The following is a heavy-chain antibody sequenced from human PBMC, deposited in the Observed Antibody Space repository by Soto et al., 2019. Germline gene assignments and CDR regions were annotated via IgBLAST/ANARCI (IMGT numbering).Heavy chain of an antibody. CDR3: AREASAVISLDY. CDR1: GYAFTAYS. V-gene: IGHV1-2*02. CDR2: FNPNSGDT. D-gene: IGHD6-19*01. Sequence: ASVKVSSKASGYAFTAYSMHWVRQAPGQGLEWVGWFNPNSGDTIYAQKFQGRVTLTRDTSIGTAYMELYSLTSDDTAVYYCAREASAVISLDYWGQGTLVTV. J-gene: IGHJ4*02.